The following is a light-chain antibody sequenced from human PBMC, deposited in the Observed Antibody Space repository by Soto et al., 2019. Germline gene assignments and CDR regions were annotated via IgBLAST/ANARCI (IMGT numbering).Light chain of an antibody. V-gene: IGKV1-39*01. CDR1: QAINKN. J-gene: IGKJ2*01. CDR2: STS. Sequence: DIQMTQSPPSLSASVGDRVTISCLASQAINKNLNWYQLKEGQAPKLLIYSTSEFQPGVPSRFSGSLSETEFSLTITGLQPDDSATYFCQQSFKTPYTFGQGT. CDR3: QQSFKTPYT.